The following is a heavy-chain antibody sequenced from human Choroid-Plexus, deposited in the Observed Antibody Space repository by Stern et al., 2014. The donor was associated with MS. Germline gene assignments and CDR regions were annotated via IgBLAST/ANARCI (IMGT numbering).Heavy chain of an antibody. Sequence: VQLVESGAEVKKLGASVKVSCKTSGYIFTGYYIHWVRQAPGQGLEWMAWINPNTGGTKYAQKFQGRVTMSRDTSISTAYVELSRLTSDDTAVYYCARDQRGITIFGVVTDYYYLGMDVWGQGTTVTVSS. J-gene: IGHJ6*02. CDR1: GYIFTGYY. D-gene: IGHD3-3*01. CDR3: ARDQRGITIFGVVTDYYYLGMDV. V-gene: IGHV1-2*02. CDR2: INPNTGGT.